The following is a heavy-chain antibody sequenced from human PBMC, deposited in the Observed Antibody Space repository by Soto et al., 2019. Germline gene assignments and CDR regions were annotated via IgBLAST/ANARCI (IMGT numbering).Heavy chain of an antibody. V-gene: IGHV1-8*03. D-gene: IGHD4-17*01. J-gene: IGHJ4*02. CDR2: MNPNSGNT. Sequence: ASVKVSCKASGGTFSSYDINWVRQATGQGLEWMGLMNPNSGNTGYAQKFQGRVTITRNTSISTAYMELSSLRSEDTAVYYCARATLPLYGPNFDYWGQGTLVTVSS. CDR1: GGTFSSYD. CDR3: ARATLPLYGPNFDY.